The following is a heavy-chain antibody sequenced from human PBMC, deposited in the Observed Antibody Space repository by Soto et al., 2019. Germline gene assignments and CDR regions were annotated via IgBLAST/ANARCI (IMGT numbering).Heavy chain of an antibody. J-gene: IGHJ4*02. D-gene: IGHD3-10*01. CDR1: GYTFTSYA. CDR3: ARASGYYYGSGSYPY. V-gene: IGHV1-3*01. CDR2: INAGNGNT. Sequence: ASVKVSCKASGYTFTSYAMHWVRQAPGQRLEWMGWINAGNGNTKYSQKFQGRVTITRDTSASTAYMELSSLRSEDTAVYYCARASGYYYGSGSYPYWGQGTLVTVSS.